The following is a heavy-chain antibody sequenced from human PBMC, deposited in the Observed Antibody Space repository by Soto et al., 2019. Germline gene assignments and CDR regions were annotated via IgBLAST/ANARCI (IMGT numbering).Heavy chain of an antibody. V-gene: IGHV1-69*01. D-gene: IGHD3-10*01. CDR1: GGTFDNFA. Sequence: QVHLVQSGAEVRKPGSSVKVSCKASGGTFDNFAVSWVRQAPGQGLEWMGAIIPMFGSADYAQKFQGRVTITADESTNTAYMDLSSLRSEDTAVYYCARDRRISMVGGVPHTHYGMDVWGQGTTVTVSS. CDR3: ARDRRISMVGGVPHTHYGMDV. J-gene: IGHJ6*02. CDR2: IIPMFGSA.